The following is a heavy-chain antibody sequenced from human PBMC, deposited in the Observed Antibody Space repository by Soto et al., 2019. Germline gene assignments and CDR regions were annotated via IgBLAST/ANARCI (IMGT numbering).Heavy chain of an antibody. CDR3: ERLKKTGGEIDY. CDR2: ISESSIYI. D-gene: IGHD3-16*01. V-gene: IGHV3-11*06. CDR1: GFSFSDYY. Sequence: PGGSLRLSCAASGFSFSDYYMTWMRQAPGQGLEWVSYISESSIYINYADSVKGRFTVSRDNSKNSLYLQMNSLRAEDTAVYYCERLKKTGGEIDYWGQGSLVTVSS. J-gene: IGHJ4*02.